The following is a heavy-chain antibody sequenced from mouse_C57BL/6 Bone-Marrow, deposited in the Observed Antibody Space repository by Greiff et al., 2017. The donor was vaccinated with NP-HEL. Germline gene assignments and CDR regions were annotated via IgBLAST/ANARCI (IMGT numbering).Heavy chain of an antibody. Sequence: QVHVKQSGAELVKPGASVKLSCKASGYTFTEYTIHWVKQRSGQGLEWIGWFYPGSGSIKYNEKFKDKATLTADKSSSTVYMELSRLTSEDSAVYFCARHEEAPITTVVDPYAMDYWGQGTSVTVSS. J-gene: IGHJ4*01. D-gene: IGHD1-1*01. CDR3: ARHEEAPITTVVDPYAMDY. CDR2: FYPGSGSI. V-gene: IGHV1-62-2*01. CDR1: GYTFTEYT.